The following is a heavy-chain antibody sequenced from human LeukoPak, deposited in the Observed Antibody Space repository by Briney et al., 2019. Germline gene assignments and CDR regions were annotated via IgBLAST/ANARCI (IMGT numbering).Heavy chain of an antibody. Sequence: GGSLRLSCADSGFTVSNAWMSWVREAPEEGVGWVGNIKSNNDGGTTEYAAPVKGRFTISRDDSKNTVYLEMNSLKSEDTGVLYSTTGSGYGEYGWKWGQGTLVTVSS. J-gene: IGHJ4*02. CDR2: IKSNNDGGTT. V-gene: IGHV3-15*01. D-gene: IGHD6-25*01. CDR1: GFTVSNAW. CDR3: TTGSGYGEYGWK.